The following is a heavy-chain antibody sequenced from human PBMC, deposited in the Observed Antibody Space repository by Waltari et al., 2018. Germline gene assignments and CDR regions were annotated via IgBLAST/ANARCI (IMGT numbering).Heavy chain of an antibody. CDR1: GASIRNSY. V-gene: IGHV4-39*01. Sequence: LHESGPGEVKPSETLSLTCSVSGASIRNSYWAWVRQTPGKGLQWIGSVVYSEPVTFYNPSLRSLVAISADTSRNEVSLTLTSVTAADTAIYFCARSISVTDYGMDVWGQGTNVTVSS. D-gene: IGHD2-21*02. CDR3: ARSISVTDYGMDV. CDR2: VVYSEPVT. J-gene: IGHJ6*02.